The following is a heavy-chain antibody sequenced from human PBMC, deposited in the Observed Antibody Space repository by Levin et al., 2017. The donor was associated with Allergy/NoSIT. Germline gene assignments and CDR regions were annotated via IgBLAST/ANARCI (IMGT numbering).Heavy chain of an antibody. J-gene: IGHJ4*02. CDR3: ARCSGAALY. CDR1: GGSISSTTYY. V-gene: IGHV4-39*07. D-gene: IGHD2-15*01. Sequence: PSETLSLTCTVSGGSISSTTYYWGWIRQPPGKGLEWIGFIYYTGSTYYKPSLKSRVTISLDTSKNQFSLKLSSVTAADTAVYYCARCSGAALYWGQGTLVTVSS. CDR2: IYYTGST.